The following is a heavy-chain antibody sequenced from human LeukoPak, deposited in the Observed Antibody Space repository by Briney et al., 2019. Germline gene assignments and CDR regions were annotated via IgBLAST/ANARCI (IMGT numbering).Heavy chain of an antibody. CDR1: GYTFTGYY. CDR2: INPNSDGT. J-gene: IGHJ4*02. V-gene: IGHV1-2*02. CDR3: AREVYGSSSPFDY. D-gene: IGHD6-6*01. Sequence: GASVKVSFKASGYTFTGYYMHWVRQAPGQGLEWMGWINPNSDGTNYAQKFQGRVTMTRDTSISTAYMELSRLRSDDTAVYYCAREVYGSSSPFDYWGQGTLVTVSS.